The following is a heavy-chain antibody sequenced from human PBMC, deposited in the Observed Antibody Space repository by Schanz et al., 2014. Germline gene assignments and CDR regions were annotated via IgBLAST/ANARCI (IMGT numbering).Heavy chain of an antibody. CDR2: IDTAGSYT. D-gene: IGHD3-16*01. Sequence: VQLVESGGGLVKPGGSLRLSCAASGFIFNDYYMNWIRQAPGKGLVWVSTIDTAGSYTSYVDSVKGRFTISRDNAKNTLYLQMSRLRVEDTAVYYCVRWGASWGQGTLVTVSS. CDR1: GFIFNDYY. V-gene: IGHV3-74*02. J-gene: IGHJ5*02. CDR3: VRWGAS.